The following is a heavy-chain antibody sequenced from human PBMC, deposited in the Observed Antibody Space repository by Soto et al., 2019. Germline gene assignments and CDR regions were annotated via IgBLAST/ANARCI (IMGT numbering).Heavy chain of an antibody. CDR3: AGAGGSGMYYFDY. CDR2: IYYSGST. V-gene: IGHV4-59*01. Sequence: PSETLSLTCTVPGGSISSYYWSWIRQPPGKGLEWIGYIYYSGSTNYNPSLKSRVTISVDTSKNQFSLKLSSVTAADTAVYYCAGAGGSGMYYFDYWGQGTLVTVSS. D-gene: IGHD3-10*01. CDR1: GGSISSYY. J-gene: IGHJ4*02.